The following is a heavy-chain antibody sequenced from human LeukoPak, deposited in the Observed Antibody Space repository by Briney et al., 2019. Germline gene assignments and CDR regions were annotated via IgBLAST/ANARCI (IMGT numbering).Heavy chain of an antibody. CDR3: VSQQLAPP. CDR2: IKEDGRIE. Sequence: GGSLRLSCAASGFAFSKYWMSWVRQAPGTGLEWVANIKEDGRIEDYADSVKGRFTVSRDNAKNSLYLQMNRLRVEDTAVYYCVSQQLAPPWGQGTLVTVSS. V-gene: IGHV3-7*01. D-gene: IGHD5-24*01. CDR1: GFAFSKYW. J-gene: IGHJ5*02.